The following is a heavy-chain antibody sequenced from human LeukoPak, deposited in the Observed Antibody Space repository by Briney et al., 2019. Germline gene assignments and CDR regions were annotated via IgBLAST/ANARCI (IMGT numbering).Heavy chain of an antibody. D-gene: IGHD1-26*01. CDR1: GGSISSGDFY. Sequence: SETLSLTCTVSGGSISSGDFYWSWTRQPPGKGLEWIGHIYYSGSTYYNPSLKSRVTISLDRSKNQFSLKLTSVTAADTAVYYCARAKVANSGLDYWGQGTLVTVSS. CDR2: IYYSGST. J-gene: IGHJ4*02. CDR3: ARAKVANSGLDY. V-gene: IGHV4-30-4*08.